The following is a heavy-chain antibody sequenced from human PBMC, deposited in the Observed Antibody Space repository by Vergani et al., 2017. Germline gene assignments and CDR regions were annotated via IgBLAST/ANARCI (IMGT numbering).Heavy chain of an antibody. D-gene: IGHD3-22*01. Sequence: QVQLVQSGAEVKKPGSSVKVSCKASGGTFSSYAISWVRQAPGQGLEWMGRIIPIFGTANYAQKFQGRVTMTTDTSTGTAYMELRSLRSDDTAVYYCARDVRDDSSGLGYWGQGTLVTVSS. CDR1: GGTFSSYA. V-gene: IGHV1-69*06. CDR2: IIPIFGTA. J-gene: IGHJ4*02. CDR3: ARDVRDDSSGLGY.